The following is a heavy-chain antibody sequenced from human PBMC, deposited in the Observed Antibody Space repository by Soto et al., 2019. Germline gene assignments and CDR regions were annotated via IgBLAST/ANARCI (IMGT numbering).Heavy chain of an antibody. D-gene: IGHD6-19*01. CDR1: GFTSSSYG. Sequence: GGSLRLSCAASGFTSSSYGMHWVRQAPGEGLVWVSRINSDGSSTSYADSVKGRFTISRDNAKNTLYLHMNSLRVEDTAVYYCARATTVAFDYWSQGTLVTVSS. CDR3: ARATTVAFDY. J-gene: IGHJ4*02. CDR2: INSDGSST. V-gene: IGHV3-74*01.